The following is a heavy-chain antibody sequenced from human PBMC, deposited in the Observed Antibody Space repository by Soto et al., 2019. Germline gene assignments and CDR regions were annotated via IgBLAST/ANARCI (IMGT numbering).Heavy chain of an antibody. CDR3: ARTGDLRVTTWAHFDY. D-gene: IGHD4-17*01. Sequence: GPTLVNPTQTLTLTCTFSGFSLSTSGMCVSWIRQPPGKALEWLARIDWDDDKYYSTSLKTRLTISKDTSKNQVVLTMTNMDPVDTATYYCARTGDLRVTTWAHFDYWGQGTLVTVSS. V-gene: IGHV2-70*11. CDR2: IDWDDDK. CDR1: GFSLSTSGMC. J-gene: IGHJ4*02.